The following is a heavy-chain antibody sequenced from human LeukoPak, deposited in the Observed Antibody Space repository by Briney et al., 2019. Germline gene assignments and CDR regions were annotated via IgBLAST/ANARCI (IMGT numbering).Heavy chain of an antibody. CDR3: ARGEQWLDS. D-gene: IGHD6-19*01. V-gene: IGHV3-20*04. CDR2: LSWNGKNT. J-gene: IGHJ4*02. CDR1: GFSFDNYG. Sequence: PGGSLRLPCAASGFSFDNYGMTWVRQAPGKALEWVSGLSWNGKNTGYADSVRGRFSISRDNAKDSLFLQMDSLRVEDTALYYCARGEQWLDSWGRGTLVTVSS.